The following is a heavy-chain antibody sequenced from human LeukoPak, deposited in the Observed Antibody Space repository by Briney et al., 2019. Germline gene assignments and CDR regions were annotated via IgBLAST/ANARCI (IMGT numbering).Heavy chain of an antibody. CDR2: ISSSGSTI. D-gene: IGHD6-13*01. CDR1: GFTFSSYE. CDR3: ARDGGPGYSSSWYLY. J-gene: IGHJ4*02. V-gene: IGHV3-48*03. Sequence: RSGGSLRLSCAASGFTFSSYEMNWVRQAPGKGLEWVSYISSSGSTIYYADSVKGRFTISRDNAKNPLYLQMNSLRAEDTAVYYCARDGGPGYSSSWYLYWGQGTLVTVSS.